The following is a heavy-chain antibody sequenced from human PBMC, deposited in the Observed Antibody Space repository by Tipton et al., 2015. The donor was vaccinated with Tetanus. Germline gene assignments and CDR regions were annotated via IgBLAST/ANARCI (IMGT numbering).Heavy chain of an antibody. CDR1: GGSISSGGYY. V-gene: IGHV4-31*03. D-gene: IGHD6-19*01. CDR2: IYYSGST. CDR3: ARGITVAAPFDP. J-gene: IGHJ5*02. Sequence: TLSLTCTVSGGSISSGGYYWSWIRQHPGKGLEWIGYIYYSGSTYYNPSLKSRVTISVDTSKNQFSLKLSSVTAADTAVYYCARGITVAAPFDPWGQGTLVTVSS.